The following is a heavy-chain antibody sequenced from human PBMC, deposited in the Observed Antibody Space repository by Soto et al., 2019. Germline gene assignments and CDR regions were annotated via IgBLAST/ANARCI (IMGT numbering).Heavy chain of an antibody. Sequence: GGSLRLSCAASAFTFSNYAVSWARQAPGQGLGWVSAINGGGGDTYYAVSVKGRFTISRDNSKNTLYLQMNSLRADDTAVYYCARPSRAAAGTYWGQGTLVTVSS. D-gene: IGHD6-13*01. J-gene: IGHJ4*02. CDR2: INGGGGDT. V-gene: IGHV3-23*01. CDR3: ARPSRAAAGTY. CDR1: AFTFSNYA.